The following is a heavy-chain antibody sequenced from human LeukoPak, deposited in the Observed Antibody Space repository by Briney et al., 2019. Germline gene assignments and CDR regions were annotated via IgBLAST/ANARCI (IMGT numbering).Heavy chain of an antibody. Sequence: SAKVSCKASGGTFSSYAISWVRQAPGQGLEWMGRIIPIFGIANYAQKFQGRVTITADKSTSTAYMELSSLRSEDTAVYYCARGSTRDYYDSSGYYRAGDAFDIWGQGTMVTVSS. CDR2: IIPIFGIA. CDR1: GGTFSSYA. J-gene: IGHJ3*02. D-gene: IGHD3-22*01. V-gene: IGHV1-69*04. CDR3: ARGSTRDYYDSSGYYRAGDAFDI.